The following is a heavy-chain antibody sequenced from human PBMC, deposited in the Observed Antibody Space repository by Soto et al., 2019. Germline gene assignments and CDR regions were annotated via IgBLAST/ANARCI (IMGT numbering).Heavy chain of an antibody. CDR1: GYTFTSYA. J-gene: IGHJ6*02. CDR3: SSLLGYCSSTSCYIQAGYGMDV. CDR2: INAGNGNT. Sequence: ASVKVSCKASGYTFTSYAMHWVRQAPGQRLEWMGWINAGNGNTKYSQKIQGRVTITRDTSASTAYKKLSSLRSENKAVFYCSSLLGYCSSTSCYIQAGYGMDVWGQGTRVTVSS. V-gene: IGHV1-3*01. D-gene: IGHD2-2*01.